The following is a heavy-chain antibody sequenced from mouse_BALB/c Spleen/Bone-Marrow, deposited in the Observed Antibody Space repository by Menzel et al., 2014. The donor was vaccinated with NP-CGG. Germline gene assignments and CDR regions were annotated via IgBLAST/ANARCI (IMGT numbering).Heavy chain of an antibody. CDR1: KFTFSNYW. Sequence: LQESGGGLVQPGGSMKLSCVASKFTFSNYWMNWVRQSPEKGLEWVAEIRLKSNNYATHYAESVRGRFTISRDDSKSSVYLQMNSLRAEDTGIYYCTSRLINWDDYAMDYWGQGTSVTVSS. CDR2: IRLKSNNYAT. V-gene: IGHV6-6*02. J-gene: IGHJ4*01. D-gene: IGHD4-1*02. CDR3: TSRLINWDDYAMDY.